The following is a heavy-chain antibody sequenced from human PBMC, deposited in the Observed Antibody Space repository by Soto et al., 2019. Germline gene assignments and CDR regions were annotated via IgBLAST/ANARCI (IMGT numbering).Heavy chain of an antibody. CDR3: ARGPDVVVAPTAEGYYFDH. D-gene: IGHD1-1*01. V-gene: IGHV4-38-2*02. CDR2: AFHVGHT. CDR1: GYSITSGYY. J-gene: IGHJ4*02. Sequence: PSETLSLTCSVSGYSITSGYYWGWIRQSPGKGLEWTGCAFHVGHTYYNPSLKSRVTISLDTSKNHFSLRLDSVTAADTAVYYCARGPDVVVAPTAEGYYFDHWGQGALVTVSS.